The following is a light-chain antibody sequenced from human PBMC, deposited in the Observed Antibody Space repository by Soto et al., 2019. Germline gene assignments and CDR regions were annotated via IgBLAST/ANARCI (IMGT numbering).Light chain of an antibody. CDR2: GNN. CDR1: ASNVASNY. J-gene: IGLJ2*01. Sequence: QSVLTQPPSASGTPGQRVTISCSGSASNVASNYIYWYQQLPGTAPKLLVFGNNQRPSGVPGRFSGFRSGTSTSLAISGVRSEDGANYFGAAWDDSLSGLFGEGTKLTVL. CDR3: AAWDDSLSGL. V-gene: IGLV1-47*01.